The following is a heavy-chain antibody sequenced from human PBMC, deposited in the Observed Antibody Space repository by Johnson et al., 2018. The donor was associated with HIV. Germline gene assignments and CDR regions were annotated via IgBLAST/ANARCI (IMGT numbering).Heavy chain of an antibody. CDR3: ARDGESQQLPLGDAFDV. D-gene: IGHD6-13*01. Sequence: MQLVESGGGLVKPGGSLRLSCAASGFTFSDYYMSWIRQAPGKGLEWVSVLYSGGNTYYADSVRGRFTISRDNSKNTLYLQMSSLKVEDTAMYYCARDGESQQLPLGDAFDVWGQGTMVIVSS. V-gene: IGHV3-66*01. CDR1: GFTFSDYY. CDR2: LYSGGNT. J-gene: IGHJ3*01.